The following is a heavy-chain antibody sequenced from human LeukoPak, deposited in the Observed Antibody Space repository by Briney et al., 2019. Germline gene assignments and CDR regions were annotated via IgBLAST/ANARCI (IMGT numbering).Heavy chain of an antibody. J-gene: IGHJ5*02. CDR3: ASRVGYCSSTSCPQGGRFDP. CDR2: IYYSGST. CDR1: GGSFNRYY. V-gene: IGHV4-59*06. D-gene: IGHD2-2*01. Sequence: SETLSLTCTVSGGSFNRYYWSWIRQPPGKGLEWIGYIYYSGSTYYNPSLKSRVTISVDTSKNQFSLKLSSVTAADTAVYYCASRVGYCSSTSCPQGGRFDPWGQGTLVTVSS.